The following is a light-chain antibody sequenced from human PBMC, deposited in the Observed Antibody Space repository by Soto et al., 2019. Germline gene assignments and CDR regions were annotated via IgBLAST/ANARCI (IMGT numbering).Light chain of an antibody. J-gene: IGKJ1*01. CDR2: GAS. Sequence: EIVLTQSPGTLSLSPGERATLSCRASQSVSSNYLAWYQQKPGQAPRLLIYGASSRATGIPDRFSGGGSGTEFTLTLNRLEPEDSAVYYCQQYGNSPQTFGQGTKVEIK. CDR1: QSVSSNY. CDR3: QQYGNSPQT. V-gene: IGKV3-20*01.